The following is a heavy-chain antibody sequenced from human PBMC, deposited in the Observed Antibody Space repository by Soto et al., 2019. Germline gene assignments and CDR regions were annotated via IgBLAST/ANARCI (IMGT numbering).Heavy chain of an antibody. CDR2: MNPNSGNT. Sequence: QVQLVQSGAEVKKPGASVKVSCKASGYTFTSYDINWVRQATGQGLEWMGWMNPNSGNTGYAQKFQGRVIMTRNTSIRTAYMELSSLTSEDRAVYYCASRPWANTSYYRMDVWGQGTTVTVSS. V-gene: IGHV1-8*01. D-gene: IGHD2-2*02. CDR1: GYTFTSYD. CDR3: ASRPWANTSYYRMDV. J-gene: IGHJ6*02.